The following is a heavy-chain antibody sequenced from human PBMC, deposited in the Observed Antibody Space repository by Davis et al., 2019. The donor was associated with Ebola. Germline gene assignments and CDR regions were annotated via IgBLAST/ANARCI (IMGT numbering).Heavy chain of an antibody. CDR1: GFTFSGSA. V-gene: IGHV3-74*01. Sequence: HTGGSLRLSCAASGFTFSGSAMHWVRQAPGKGLVWVSRINSDGSSTSYADSVKGRFTISRDNAKNTLYLQMNSLRAEDTAVYYCASGSSGWYYYYYGMDVWGQGTTVTVSS. CDR2: INSDGSST. J-gene: IGHJ6*02. D-gene: IGHD6-19*01. CDR3: ASGSSGWYYYYYGMDV.